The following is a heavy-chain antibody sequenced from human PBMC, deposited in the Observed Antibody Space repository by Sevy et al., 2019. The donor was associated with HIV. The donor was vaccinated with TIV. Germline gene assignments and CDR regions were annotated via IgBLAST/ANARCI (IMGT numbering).Heavy chain of an antibody. Sequence: GGSLRLSCAASGFTFSSFSMHWVRQAPGKGLEWVATISYDGNNKYYADSVKGRFTISRDNSKNSLYLQMNSLRVEDTAIYYCARKYDSSGYFDYWGQGTLVTVSS. V-gene: IGHV3-30-3*01. D-gene: IGHD3-22*01. CDR3: ARKYDSSGYFDY. CDR2: ISYDGNNK. CDR1: GFTFSSFS. J-gene: IGHJ4*02.